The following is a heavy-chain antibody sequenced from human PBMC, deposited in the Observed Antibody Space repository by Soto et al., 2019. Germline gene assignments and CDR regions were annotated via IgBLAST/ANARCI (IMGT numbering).Heavy chain of an antibody. CDR1: GFTFSSFA. Sequence: PGGSLRLSCAASGFTFSSFAMNWGRQAPGKGLEWLAFISPSSSAIYYADSVKGRFTISRDNSKNTLYLQMNSLRAEDTAVYYCAREEAAGWFDPWGQGTLVTVSS. CDR2: ISPSSSAI. V-gene: IGHV3-48*01. CDR3: AREEAAGWFDP. J-gene: IGHJ5*02. D-gene: IGHD6-13*01.